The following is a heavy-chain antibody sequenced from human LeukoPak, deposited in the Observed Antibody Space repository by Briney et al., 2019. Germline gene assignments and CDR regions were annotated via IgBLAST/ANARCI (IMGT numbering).Heavy chain of an antibody. V-gene: IGHV1-2*02. CDR3: ARGGFYGSGNSAYYYNGMEV. J-gene: IGHJ6*02. CDR2: FNPNSGGT. D-gene: IGHD3-10*01. CDR1: GYTFTGYY. Sequence: GASVKVSCKASGYTFTGYYMHRVRQAPGQGLEWMGWFNPNSGGTNYAQKFQGRVTMTRDTSISTAYMELSRLRSDDTAVYYCARGGFYGSGNSAYYYNGMEVWGQGTSVTVSS.